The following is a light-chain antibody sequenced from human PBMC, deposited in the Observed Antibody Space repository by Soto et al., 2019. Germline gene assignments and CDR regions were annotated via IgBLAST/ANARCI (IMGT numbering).Light chain of an antibody. J-gene: IGLJ2*01. CDR3: AAWNDSLKALV. V-gene: IGLV1-44*01. Sequence: LTQPPSASGAPGQRVTISCSGSRSNIGVNHVSWYQHLPGTAPKLLLFSFDRRPSGVSDRFSGSKSGTSASLAISGLQFDDDGDYYCAAWNDSLKALVFGGGTKVTVL. CDR2: SFD. CDR1: RSNIGVNH.